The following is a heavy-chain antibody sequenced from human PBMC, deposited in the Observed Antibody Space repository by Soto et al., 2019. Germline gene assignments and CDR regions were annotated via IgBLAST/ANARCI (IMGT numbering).Heavy chain of an antibody. CDR3: AKENSEYSGFDP. Sequence: PGGSLRLSCAASGFTFSSYGMHWVRQAPGKGLEWVAVISYDGSNKYYADSVKGRFTISRDNSKNTLYLQMNSLRAEDTAVYYCAKENSEYSGFDPWGQGTLVTVSS. V-gene: IGHV3-30*18. CDR2: ISYDGSNK. D-gene: IGHD4-4*01. CDR1: GFTFSSYG. J-gene: IGHJ5*02.